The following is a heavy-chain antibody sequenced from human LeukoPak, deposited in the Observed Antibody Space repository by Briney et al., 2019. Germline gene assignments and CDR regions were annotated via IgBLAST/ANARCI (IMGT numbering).Heavy chain of an antibody. Sequence: GGSLRLSCAASGFTVSSNYMSWVRQAPGKGLEWVSVIYSGGSTYYADSVKGRFTISRDNSKNTLYLQMNSLRAEDAAVYYCARAPSGWCLDYWGQGTLVTVSS. CDR3: ARAPSGWCLDY. CDR2: IYSGGST. CDR1: GFTVSSNY. J-gene: IGHJ4*02. D-gene: IGHD6-19*01. V-gene: IGHV3-53*01.